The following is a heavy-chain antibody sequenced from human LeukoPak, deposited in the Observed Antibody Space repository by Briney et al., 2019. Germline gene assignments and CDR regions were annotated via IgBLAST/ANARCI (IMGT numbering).Heavy chain of an antibody. Sequence: GGSLRLSCAASGFTFSNAWMSWVRQAPGKGLEWVGRIRNKANSYTTEYAASVKGRFTISRDDLKNSLYLQMNSLKTEDTAVYYCARASYISGNYQYYFDYWGQGTLVTVSS. D-gene: IGHD1-26*01. CDR2: IRNKANSYTT. CDR3: ARASYISGNYQYYFDY. CDR1: GFTFSNAW. V-gene: IGHV3-72*01. J-gene: IGHJ4*02.